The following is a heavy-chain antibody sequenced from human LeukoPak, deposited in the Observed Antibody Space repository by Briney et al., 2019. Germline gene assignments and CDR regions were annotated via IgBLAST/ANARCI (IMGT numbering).Heavy chain of an antibody. J-gene: IGHJ6*03. CDR3: ARETSQKGAHYMDV. CDR1: GGSISSYY. Sequence: SETLSLTCTFSGGSISSYYWSWIRQPAGKGLEWIGRIHSSGSTNYNPSLKSRVTMSVDTSKNRFSLRLSSVTAADTAVYYCARETSQKGAHYMDVWGKGTTVTISS. V-gene: IGHV4-4*07. D-gene: IGHD3-16*01. CDR2: IHSSGST.